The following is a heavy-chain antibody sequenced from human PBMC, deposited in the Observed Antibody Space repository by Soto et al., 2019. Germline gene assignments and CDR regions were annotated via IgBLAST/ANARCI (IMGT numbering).Heavy chain of an antibody. J-gene: IGHJ4*02. Sequence: EASVKVSCKASGYTFTSYGISWVRQAPGQGLEWMGWISAYNGNTNYAQKLQGRVTMTTDTSTSTAYMELRSLRSDDTAVYYCARDFHSSGWPPTTTGYWGQGTLVTVSS. CDR3: ARDFHSSGWPPTTTGY. CDR2: ISAYNGNT. V-gene: IGHV1-18*01. D-gene: IGHD6-19*01. CDR1: GYTFTSYG.